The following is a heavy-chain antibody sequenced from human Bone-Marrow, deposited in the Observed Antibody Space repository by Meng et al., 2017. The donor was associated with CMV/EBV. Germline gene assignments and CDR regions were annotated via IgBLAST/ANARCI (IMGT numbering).Heavy chain of an antibody. Sequence: SVKGSCKASGGTFSSYAISWVRQAPGQGLEWMGRIIPILGIANYAQKFQGRVTITADKSTSTAYMELSSLRPEDTAVYYCSRQVAVTIFGVVTSDAFDIWGQGTMVTVSS. CDR1: GGTFSSYA. D-gene: IGHD3-3*01. CDR3: SRQVAVTIFGVVTSDAFDI. V-gene: IGHV1-69*04. J-gene: IGHJ3*02. CDR2: IIPILGIA.